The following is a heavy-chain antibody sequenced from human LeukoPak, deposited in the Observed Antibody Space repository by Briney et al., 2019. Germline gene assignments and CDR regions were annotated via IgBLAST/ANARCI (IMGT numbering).Heavy chain of an antibody. Sequence: GGSLRLSCAASGFTVSSNYMSWVRQAPGKGLEWVSVIYSGGSTYYADSVKGRFTISRDNSKNTLYLQMNSLRAEDTAVYYCARGGGQLLSTYLDYWGQGTLVTVSS. J-gene: IGHJ4*02. CDR3: ARGGGQLLSTYLDY. CDR2: IYSGGST. D-gene: IGHD2-2*01. V-gene: IGHV3-66*02. CDR1: GFTVSSNY.